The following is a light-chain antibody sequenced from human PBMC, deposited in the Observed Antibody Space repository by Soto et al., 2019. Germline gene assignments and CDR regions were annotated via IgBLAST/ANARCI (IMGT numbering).Light chain of an antibody. CDR2: EVS. V-gene: IGLV2-8*02. J-gene: IGLJ1*01. Sequence: QSALTQPPSASRSLGQSVTISCTGTSDDVGGYNYVSWYQQHPGKAPKIMIYEVSKRPSGVPDRFSGSKSGNTASLTVSGPQAEDEAAYYCCSHAGDNTYVFGTGTKVTVL. CDR1: SDDVGGYNY. CDR3: CSHAGDNTYV.